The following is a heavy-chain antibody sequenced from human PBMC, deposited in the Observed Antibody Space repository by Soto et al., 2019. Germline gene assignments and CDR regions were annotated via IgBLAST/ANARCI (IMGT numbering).Heavy chain of an antibody. CDR2: ISYDGSNK. CDR3: AKSKSGGYAVDFDY. Sequence: PGGSLRLSCAASGFTFSSYGMHWVRQAPGKGLEWVAVISYDGSNKYYADSVKGRFTISRDNSKNTLYLQMNSLRAEDTAVYYCAKSKSGGYAVDFDYWGQGTLVTVSS. J-gene: IGHJ4*02. CDR1: GFTFSSYG. D-gene: IGHD2-8*01. V-gene: IGHV3-30*18.